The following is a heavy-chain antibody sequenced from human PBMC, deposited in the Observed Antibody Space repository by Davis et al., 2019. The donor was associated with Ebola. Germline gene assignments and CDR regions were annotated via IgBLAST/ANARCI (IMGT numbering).Heavy chain of an antibody. CDR1: GFTFSSYS. D-gene: IGHD3-22*01. V-gene: IGHV3-48*02. Sequence: PGGSLRLSCAASGFTFSSYSMNWVRQAPGKGLEWVSYISTSSTTIYYADSVKGRFTISRDNAKNSLYLQMNSLRDEDTAVYYCARGRLYDSRLHYFDDWGQGTLVTVSS. J-gene: IGHJ4*02. CDR2: ISTSSTTI. CDR3: ARGRLYDSRLHYFDD.